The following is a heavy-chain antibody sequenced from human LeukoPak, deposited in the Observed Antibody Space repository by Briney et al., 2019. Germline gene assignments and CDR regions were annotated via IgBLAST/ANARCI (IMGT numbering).Heavy chain of an antibody. V-gene: IGHV3-33*01. J-gene: IGHJ6*02. CDR3: ARDRYGDHDYYYGMDV. CDR2: IWYDGSNK. D-gene: IGHD4-17*01. CDR1: RFTFSNYG. Sequence: GGSLRLSCAASRFTFSNYGMHWVRQAPGKGLVWVAVIWYDGSNKYYADFVKGRFTISRDNSKNTLYLQMNSLRAEDTAVYYCARDRYGDHDYYYGMDVWGQGTTVTVSS.